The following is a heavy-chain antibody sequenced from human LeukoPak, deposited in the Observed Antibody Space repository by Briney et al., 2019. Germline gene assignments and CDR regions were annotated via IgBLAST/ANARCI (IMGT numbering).Heavy chain of an antibody. CDR3: ARGYIATY. V-gene: IGHV3-21*01. CDR2: ISSSSSYI. CDR1: VFTFSSYS. D-gene: IGHD6-13*01. J-gene: IGHJ4*02. Sequence: GGSLRLSCAPSVFTFSSYSMNWVPQAPGTGLEWGSSISSSSSYIYYADSVKGRFTISRDNAKKSVYLQMNRLRAEDTAVYYCARGYIATYWGQGTLVTVSS.